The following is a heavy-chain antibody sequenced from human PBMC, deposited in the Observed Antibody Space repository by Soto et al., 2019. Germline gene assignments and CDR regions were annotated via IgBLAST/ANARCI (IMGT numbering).Heavy chain of an antibody. J-gene: IGHJ4*02. CDR3: ALASRPGSYSQDY. Sequence: PSETLSLTCTVSGGSISSYYWSWIRQPPGKGLGWIGYIYYSGSTNYNPSLKSRVTISVDTSKNQFSLKLSSVTAAGTAVYYCALASRPGSYSQDYWGQGTVVTMSS. V-gene: IGHV4-59*01. CDR1: GGSISSYY. CDR2: IYYSGST. D-gene: IGHD3-10*01.